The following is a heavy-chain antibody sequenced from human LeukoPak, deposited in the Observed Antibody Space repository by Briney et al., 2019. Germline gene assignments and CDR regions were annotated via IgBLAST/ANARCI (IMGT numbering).Heavy chain of an antibody. D-gene: IGHD1-26*01. CDR2: IYYSGST. V-gene: IGHV4-39*01. Sequence: SETLSLTCTVSGGSISSYYWGWIRQPPGKGLEWIGSIYYSGSTYYNPSLKSRVTISVDTSKNQFSLKLSSVTAADTAVYYCASQVGFSGSYLTTQFDYWGQGTLVTVSS. CDR3: ASQVGFSGSYLTTQFDY. J-gene: IGHJ4*02. CDR1: GGSISSYY.